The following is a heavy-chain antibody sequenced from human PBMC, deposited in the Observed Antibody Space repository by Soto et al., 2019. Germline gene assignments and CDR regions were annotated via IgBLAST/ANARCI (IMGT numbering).Heavy chain of an antibody. D-gene: IGHD1-26*01. CDR3: AADLGATARAFDY. J-gene: IGHJ4*02. Sequence: QVQLVQSGAEVKKPGSSVKVSCKASGGTFSTYAISWVRQAPGQGLEWMGGVIPIFDTVNYAQWFQGRVTITADESTTTAYMELSSLGSEYTAVYYCAADLGATARAFDYWGQGTLVTVSS. CDR2: VIPIFDTV. V-gene: IGHV1-69*01. CDR1: GGTFSTYA.